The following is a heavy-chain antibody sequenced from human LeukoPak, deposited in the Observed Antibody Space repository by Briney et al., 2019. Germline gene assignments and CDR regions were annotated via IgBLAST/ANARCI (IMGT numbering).Heavy chain of an antibody. J-gene: IGHJ5*02. CDR2: ISPSGGST. Sequence: GASVKVSCKASGYTFTSYYMHWVRQAPGQGLEWMGIISPSGGSTSYAQKFQGRVTMTRDTSTSTAYMELRSLRSDDTAVYYCARRDYGVAYWFDPWGQGTLVTVSS. CDR3: ARRDYGVAYWFDP. D-gene: IGHD4-17*01. V-gene: IGHV1-46*01. CDR1: GYTFTSYY.